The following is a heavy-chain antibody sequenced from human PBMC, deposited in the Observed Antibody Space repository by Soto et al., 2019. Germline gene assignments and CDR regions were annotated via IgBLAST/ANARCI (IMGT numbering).Heavy chain of an antibody. J-gene: IGHJ4*02. Sequence: PSETLSLTCTVSGGSVSSGSYYWSWIRQPPGKGLEWIGYIYYSGSTNYNPSLKSRVTISVDTSKNQFSLKLSSVTAADTAVYYCARGGTASNFDYWGQGTLVTVSS. V-gene: IGHV4-61*01. CDR3: ARGGTASNFDY. D-gene: IGHD1-1*01. CDR2: IYYSGST. CDR1: GGSVSSGSYY.